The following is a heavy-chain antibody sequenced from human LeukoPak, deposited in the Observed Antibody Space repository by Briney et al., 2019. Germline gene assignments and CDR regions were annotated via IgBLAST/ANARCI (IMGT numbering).Heavy chain of an antibody. CDR3: AKDPDSRSQGYFDY. CDR2: IIGGGGTT. V-gene: IGHV3-23*01. Sequence: GGSLRLSCAASGFTFSSYAMSWVRRAPGKGLEWVSDIIGGGGTTYYADSVKGRFTISRDNSMNTLFLQMNSLRADDTAVYYCAKDPDSRSQGYFDYWGQGTLVTVSS. J-gene: IGHJ4*02. CDR1: GFTFSSYA. D-gene: IGHD1-26*01.